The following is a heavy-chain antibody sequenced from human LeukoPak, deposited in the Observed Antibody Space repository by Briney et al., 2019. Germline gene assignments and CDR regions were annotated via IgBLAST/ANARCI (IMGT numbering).Heavy chain of an antibody. CDR2: ISSSSSYI. D-gene: IGHD3-22*01. CDR1: GFTFSSYS. J-gene: IGHJ4*02. Sequence: PGGSLRLSCAASGFTFSSYSMNWVRQAPGKGLEWVSSISSSSSYIYYADSVKGRFTISRDNAKNSLYLQMNSLRAEDTAVYYCARDPECSSGRCYLDYWGQGTLVTVSS. V-gene: IGHV3-21*01. CDR3: ARDPECSSGRCYLDY.